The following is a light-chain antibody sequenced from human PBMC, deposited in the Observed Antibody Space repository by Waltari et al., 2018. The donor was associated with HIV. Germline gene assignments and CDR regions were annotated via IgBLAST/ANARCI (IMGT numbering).Light chain of an antibody. CDR1: STNIRAGYD. CDR3: QSYDTSLGGWV. CDR2: RNV. V-gene: IGLV1-40*01. J-gene: IGLJ3*02. Sequence: QSVLTQPPSVSGAPGQRVTISCTGSSTNIRAGYDVHWYQQLPGTAPKLLIFRNVNRPSGVPDRFSGSKSGTSASLAITGLQAEDEADFYCQSYDTSLGGWVFGGGTKLTVL.